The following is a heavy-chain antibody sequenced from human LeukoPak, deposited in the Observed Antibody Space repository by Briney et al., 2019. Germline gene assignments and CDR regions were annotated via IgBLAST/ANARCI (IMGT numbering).Heavy chain of an antibody. CDR1: GGAFSGYS. D-gene: IGHD4-17*01. V-gene: IGHV4-34*01. CDR2: IDRNGTA. Sequence: PSETLSLTCAVYGGAFSGYSWSWIRQPPGKGLEWVGEIDRNGTANYSPSLKSRVTVSVDTSKNQFSLSLNSVTAADTAIYYCARGRSYEYGDYDYWGQGTLVTVSS. CDR3: ARGRSYEYGDYDY. J-gene: IGHJ4*02.